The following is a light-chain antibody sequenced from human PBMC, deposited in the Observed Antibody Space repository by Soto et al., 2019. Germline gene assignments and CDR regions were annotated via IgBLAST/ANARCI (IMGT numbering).Light chain of an antibody. V-gene: IGLV1-44*01. J-gene: IGLJ1*01. CDR2: SNN. CDR3: AAWDDSLTGVYV. CDR1: SSNIGSNT. Sequence: QSVLTQPPSASGTPGQRVTISCSGSSSNIGSNTVNWYQQLPGTAPKLLIYSNNQRPSGVPDRFSGSKSGTSASLAISGLQSEDEADNYCAAWDDSLTGVYVIGTGTKANVL.